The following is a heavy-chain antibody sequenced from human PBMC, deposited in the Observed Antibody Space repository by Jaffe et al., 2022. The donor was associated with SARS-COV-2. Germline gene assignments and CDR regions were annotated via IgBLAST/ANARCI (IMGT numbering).Heavy chain of an antibody. CDR1: GFTFSDYY. Sequence: QVQLVESGGGLVKPGGSLRLSCAASGFTFSDYYMSWIRQAPGKGLEWVSYISSSSSYTNYADSVKGRFTISRDNAKNSLYLQMNSLRAEDTAVYYCARDLGLVAAANWFDPWGQGTLVTVSS. CDR2: ISSSSSYT. V-gene: IGHV3-11*06. J-gene: IGHJ5*02. CDR3: ARDLGLVAAANWFDP. D-gene: IGHD6-13*01.